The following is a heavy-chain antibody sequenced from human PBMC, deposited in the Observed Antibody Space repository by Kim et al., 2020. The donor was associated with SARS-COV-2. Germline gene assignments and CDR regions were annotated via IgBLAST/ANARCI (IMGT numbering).Heavy chain of an antibody. CDR1: GGSVSSGSYY. D-gene: IGHD3-22*01. Sequence: SETLSLTCTVSGGSVSSGSYYWSWIRQPPGKGLEWIGYIYYSGSTNYNPSLKSRVTISVDTSKNQFSLKLSSVTAADTAVYYCARDPNHYYHSNMGMPVDYWGQGTLVTVSS. CDR3: ARDPNHYYHSNMGMPVDY. V-gene: IGHV4-61*01. J-gene: IGHJ4*02. CDR2: IYYSGST.